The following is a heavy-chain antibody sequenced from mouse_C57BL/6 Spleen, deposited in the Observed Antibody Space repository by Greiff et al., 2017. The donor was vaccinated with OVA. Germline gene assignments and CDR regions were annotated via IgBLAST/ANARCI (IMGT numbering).Heavy chain of an antibody. CDR2: ISSGSSTI. V-gene: IGHV5-17*01. Sequence: EVQVVESGGGLVKPGGSLKLSCAASGFTFSDYGMHWVRQAPEKGLEWVAYISSGSSTIYYADTVKGRFTISRDNAKNTLFLQMTSLRSEDTAMYYCASSYDYDVDYAMDYWGQGTSVTVSS. CDR1: GFTFSDYG. D-gene: IGHD2-4*01. J-gene: IGHJ4*01. CDR3: ASSYDYDVDYAMDY.